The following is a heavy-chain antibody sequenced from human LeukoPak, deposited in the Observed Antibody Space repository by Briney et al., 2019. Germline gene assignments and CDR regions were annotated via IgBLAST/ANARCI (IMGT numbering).Heavy chain of an antibody. D-gene: IGHD3-10*01. J-gene: IGHJ4*02. CDR2: ISAYNGNT. V-gene: IGHV1-18*04. CDR1: GYTFTGYY. Sequence: GASVKVSCKASGYTFTGYYMHWVRQAPGQGLEWMGWISAYNGNTNYAQKLQGRVTMTTDTSTSTAYMELRSLRSDDTAVYYCARDTRALWFGELLDFDYWGQGTLVTVSS. CDR3: ARDTRALWFGELLDFDY.